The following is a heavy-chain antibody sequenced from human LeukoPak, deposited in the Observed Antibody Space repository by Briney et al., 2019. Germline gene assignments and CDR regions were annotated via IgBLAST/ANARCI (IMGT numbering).Heavy chain of an antibody. D-gene: IGHD3-22*01. CDR1: GYTFTGYY. V-gene: IGHV1-2*02. CDR2: INPNSGGT. CDR3: ARRLPNSSGYYAGWFAT. J-gene: IGHJ5*02. Sequence: ASVKVSCKASGYTFTGYYIHWVRQAPGQGLEWMGWINPNSGGTNYAKKFQGRVTMTRDTSISTAYTGLSRLRSDDTAVYYCARRLPNSSGYYAGWFATWGQGTLVTVSS.